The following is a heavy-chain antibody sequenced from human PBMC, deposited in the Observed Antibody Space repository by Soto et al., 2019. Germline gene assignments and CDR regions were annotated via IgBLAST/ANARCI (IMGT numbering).Heavy chain of an antibody. CDR2: IRSKANSYAT. D-gene: IGHD3-22*01. J-gene: IGHJ3*02. Sequence: PGGSLRLSCAASGFTFSGSAMHWVRQASGKGLEWVGRIRSKANSYATAYAASVKGRFTISRDDSKNTAYLQMNSLKTEDTAVYYCTRHPYYYDSSGYYGPQDAFDIWGQGTMVTVSS. V-gene: IGHV3-73*01. CDR1: GFTFSGSA. CDR3: TRHPYYYDSSGYYGPQDAFDI.